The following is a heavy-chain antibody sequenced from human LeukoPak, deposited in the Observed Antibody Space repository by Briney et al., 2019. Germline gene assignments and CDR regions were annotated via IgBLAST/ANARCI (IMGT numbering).Heavy chain of an antibody. J-gene: IGHJ4*02. D-gene: IGHD6-6*01. V-gene: IGHV4-30-2*01. Sequence: SETLSLTCTVSGGSISSGGYYWSWIRQPPGKGLEWIGYIYHSGSTYYNPSLKSRVTISVDRSKNQFSLKLSSVTAADTAVYYCARIPDAKHSSSSYWGQGTLVTVSS. CDR3: ARIPDAKHSSSSY. CDR2: IYHSGST. CDR1: GGSISSGGYY.